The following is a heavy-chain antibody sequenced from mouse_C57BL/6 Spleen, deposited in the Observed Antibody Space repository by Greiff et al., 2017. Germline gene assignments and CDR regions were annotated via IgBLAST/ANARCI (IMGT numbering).Heavy chain of an antibody. Sequence: VQLQQPGAELVRPGTSVKLSCKASGYTFTSYWMHWVKQRPGQGLEWIGVIDPSDSYTNYNQKFKGKATLTVDTSSSTAYMQLSSLTSEDSAVYYCAAYDAMDYWGQGTSVTVSS. CDR3: AAYDAMDY. CDR2: IDPSDSYT. V-gene: IGHV1-59*01. CDR1: GYTFTSYW. J-gene: IGHJ4*01.